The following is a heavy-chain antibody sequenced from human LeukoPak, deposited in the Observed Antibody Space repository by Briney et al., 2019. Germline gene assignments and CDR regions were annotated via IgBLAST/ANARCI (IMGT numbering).Heavy chain of an antibody. V-gene: IGHV4-59*01. J-gene: IGHJ6*03. CDR2: IYYSGST. Sequence: SETLSLTCTVSGGSISSYYWSWIRQPPGKGLEWIGYIYYSGSTNYNPSLKSRVTISVDTSRNQFSLKLSSVTAADTAVYYCARSAGVAYYYYYYTDVWGKGTTVTVSS. CDR1: GGSISSYY. CDR3: ARSAGVAYYYYYYTDV. D-gene: IGHD2-15*01.